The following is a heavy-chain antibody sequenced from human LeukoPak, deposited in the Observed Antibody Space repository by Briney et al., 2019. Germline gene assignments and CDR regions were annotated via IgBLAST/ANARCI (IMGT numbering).Heavy chain of an antibody. CDR2: ISAYNGNT. CDR3: ARDYGDYVNFDY. CDR1: GYTFTSYG. V-gene: IGHV1-18*01. J-gene: IGHJ4*02. D-gene: IGHD4-17*01. Sequence: AAVQVSCKASGYTFTSYGISWVRQAPGQGLEWMGWISAYNGNTNYAQKLQGRVTMTTDTSTSTAYMELRSLRSDDTAVYYCARDYGDYVNFDYWGQGTLVTVSS.